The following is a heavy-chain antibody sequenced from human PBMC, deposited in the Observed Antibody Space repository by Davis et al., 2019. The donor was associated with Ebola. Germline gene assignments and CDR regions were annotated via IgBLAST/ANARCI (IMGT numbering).Heavy chain of an antibody. J-gene: IGHJ4*02. CDR3: ASSLAIHYGADY. V-gene: IGHV1-46*01. D-gene: IGHD2-2*02. CDR2: INPSGGST. Sequence: AASVKVSCKASGYTFTSYYMHWVRQAPGQGLEWMGIINPSGGSTSYAQKFQGRVTMTRDTSTSTVYMELSSLRSEDTAVYYCASSLAIHYGADYWGQGTLVTVSS. CDR1: GYTFTSYY.